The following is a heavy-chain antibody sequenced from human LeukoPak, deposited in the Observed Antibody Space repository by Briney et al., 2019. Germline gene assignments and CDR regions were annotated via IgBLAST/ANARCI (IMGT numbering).Heavy chain of an antibody. Sequence: SETLSLTCTVSGGSISSGGYYWSWIRQPPGKGLEWIGESNHGGSTTYNPSLKSRVTISVDTSKNQFSLKLSSVTAADTAVYYCARGRSLHCFDYWGQGTLVTVSS. CDR1: GGSISSGGYY. CDR3: ARGRSLHCFDY. V-gene: IGHV4-39*07. CDR2: SNHGGST. J-gene: IGHJ4*02.